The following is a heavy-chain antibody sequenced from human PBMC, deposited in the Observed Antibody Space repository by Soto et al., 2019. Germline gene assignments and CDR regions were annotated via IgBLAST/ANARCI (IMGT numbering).Heavy chain of an antibody. CDR1: GFTFTNYG. D-gene: IGHD6-13*01. Sequence: QVQLVESGGGVVQPGRSLRLSCAASGFTFTNYGMHWVRQAPGKGLEWVAVISYDGRKTYYADSVKGRFTISRDISKNTLYLQMNSLRAEDTAVYYFAKFWGPIPATVDDYWGQGTLVTVSS. V-gene: IGHV3-30*18. J-gene: IGHJ4*02. CDR2: ISYDGRKT. CDR3: AKFWGPIPATVDDY.